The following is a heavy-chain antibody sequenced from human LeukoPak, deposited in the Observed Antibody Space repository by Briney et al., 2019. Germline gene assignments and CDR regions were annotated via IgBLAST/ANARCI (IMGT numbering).Heavy chain of an antibody. CDR2: IYYSGST. CDR3: AGRNKYSSGWYSDY. V-gene: IGHV4-39*07. Sequence: SETLSLTCTVSGGSISSSSYYWGWIRQPPGKGLEWIGSIYYSGSTYYNPSLKSRVTISVDTSKNQFSLKLSSVTATDTAVYYCAGRNKYSSGWYSDYWGQGTLVTVSS. D-gene: IGHD6-19*01. CDR1: GGSISSSSYY. J-gene: IGHJ4*02.